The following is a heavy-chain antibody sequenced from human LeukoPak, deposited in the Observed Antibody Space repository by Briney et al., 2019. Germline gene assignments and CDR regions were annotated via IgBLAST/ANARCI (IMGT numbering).Heavy chain of an antibody. J-gene: IGHJ4*02. CDR3: AKDAPGGQLVFFDY. Sequence: GGSLRLSCAASGFNFSTYAMHWVRQAPGKGLEWVSYISGSGTTIYYADSVKGRFTISRDNSKNTLYLQMNSLRAEDTAVYYCAKDAPGGQLVFFDYWGQGTLVTVSS. CDR1: GFNFSTYA. V-gene: IGHV3-23*01. D-gene: IGHD6-13*01. CDR2: ISGSGTTI.